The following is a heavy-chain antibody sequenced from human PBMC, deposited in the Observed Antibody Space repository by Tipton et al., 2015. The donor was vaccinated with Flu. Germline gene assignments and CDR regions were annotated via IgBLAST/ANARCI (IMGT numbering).Heavy chain of an antibody. CDR1: GYTFTGYY. CDR3: TRGEWYLLTFDI. D-gene: IGHD3-22*01. CDR2: INPKSGAT. V-gene: IGHV1-2*02. Sequence: QVQLVQSGAEVKKPGASVKVSCKASGYTFTGYYIHWVRQAPGQGLEWMGWINPKSGATSVAQKFQGRVTVTRDTSTSTADMELSSLTSDDTAVYFCTRGEWYLLTFDIWGQGTMVTVSS. J-gene: IGHJ3*02.